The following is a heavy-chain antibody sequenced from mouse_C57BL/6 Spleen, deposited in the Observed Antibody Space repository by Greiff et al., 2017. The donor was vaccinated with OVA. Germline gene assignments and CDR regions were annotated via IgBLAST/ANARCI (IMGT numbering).Heavy chain of an antibody. D-gene: IGHD3-2*02. CDR1: GYTFTSYW. J-gene: IGHJ4*01. V-gene: IGHV1-53*01. Sequence: QVQLKQPGTELVKPGASVKLSCKASGYTFTSYWMHWVKQRPGQGLEWIGNINPSNGGTNYNEKFKSKATLTVDKSSSTAYMQLSSLTSDDSAVYYCAQTSQATGAMDYWGQGTSVTVSS. CDR3: AQTSQATGAMDY. CDR2: INPSNGGT.